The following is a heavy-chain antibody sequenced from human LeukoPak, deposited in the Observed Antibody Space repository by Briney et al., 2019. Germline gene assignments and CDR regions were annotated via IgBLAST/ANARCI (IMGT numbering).Heavy chain of an antibody. J-gene: IGHJ4*02. CDR1: GYTFTGYY. CDR3: ARVCRGKVGATGEFDY. CDR2: INPNSGGT. Sequence: ASVTVSCKASGYTFTGYYMHWVRQAPGQGLEWMGWINPNSGGTNYAQKFQGRVTMTRDTSISTAYMELSRLRSDDTAVYYCARVCRGKVGATGEFDYWGQGTLVTVSS. V-gene: IGHV1-2*02. D-gene: IGHD1-26*01.